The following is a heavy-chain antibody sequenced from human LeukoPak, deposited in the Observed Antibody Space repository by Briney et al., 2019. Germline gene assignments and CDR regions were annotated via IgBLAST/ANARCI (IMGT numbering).Heavy chain of an antibody. CDR3: ASSSSVLMVYANWFDP. J-gene: IGHJ5*02. CDR1: GGTFSSYA. V-gene: IGHV1-69*04. CDR2: IIPILGIA. Sequence: SVRVSCKASGGTFSSYAISWVRQAPGQGLEWMGRIIPILGIANYAQKFQGRVTITADKSTSTAYMELSSLRSEDTAVYYCASSSSVLMVYANWFDPWGQGTLVTVSS. D-gene: IGHD2-8*01.